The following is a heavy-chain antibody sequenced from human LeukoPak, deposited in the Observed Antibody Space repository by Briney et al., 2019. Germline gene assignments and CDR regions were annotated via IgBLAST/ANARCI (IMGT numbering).Heavy chain of an antibody. CDR1: GFTFSSFW. D-gene: IGHD4-17*01. CDR2: IKQDGSEK. CDR3: ARGQTTVTN. J-gene: IGHJ4*02. Sequence: GGSRRLSCAVSGFTFSSFWMSWVRQAPGKGLEWVANIKQDGSEKYYVDSVKGRFTISRDNAKNSLYLQMNSLRAEDTAVYFCARGQTTVTNWGQGTLVTVSS. V-gene: IGHV3-7*03.